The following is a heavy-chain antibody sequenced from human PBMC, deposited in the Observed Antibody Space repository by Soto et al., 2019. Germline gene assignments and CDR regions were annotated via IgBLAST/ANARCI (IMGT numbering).Heavy chain of an antibody. CDR1: GYTLTGYY. J-gene: IGHJ4*02. V-gene: IGHV1-2*04. D-gene: IGHD3-10*01. CDR2: INPNSGGT. Sequence: ASVKVSCKASGYTLTGYYMHWVRQAPGQGLEWMGWINPNSGGTNYAQKFQGWVTMTRDTSISTAYMELRRLRSDDTAVYYCALQYGSGGYYNTYFDYWGQGTLVTVSS. CDR3: ALQYGSGGYYNTYFDY.